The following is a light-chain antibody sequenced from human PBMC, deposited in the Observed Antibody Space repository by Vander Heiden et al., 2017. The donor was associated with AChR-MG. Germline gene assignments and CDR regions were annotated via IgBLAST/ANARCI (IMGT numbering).Light chain of an antibody. V-gene: IGLV3-19*01. CDR3: NSRDISGYHLL. CDR2: GRN. CDR1: SLRDYN. J-gene: IGLJ2*01. Sequence: SSELTQDPAVSVALGQTVRITCQGDSLRDYNAGWYQQKPGQAPVLVIYGRNQRPSGIPDRFSGSSSGTTTSLTIAGAQAEDEADYYCNSRDISGYHLLFGGGTKLTVL.